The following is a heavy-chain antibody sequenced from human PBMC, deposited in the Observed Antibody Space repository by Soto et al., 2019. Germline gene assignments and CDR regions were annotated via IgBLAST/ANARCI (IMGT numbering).Heavy chain of an antibody. V-gene: IGHV1-69*01. J-gene: IGHJ4*02. CDR1: GGTFSSYA. CDR3: ARDGYNSPPFDY. D-gene: IGHD5-12*01. CDR2: IIPSFGTA. Sequence: QVQLVQSGAEVKKPGSSVKVSCKASGGTFSSYAISCVRQAPGQGLEWMGGIIPSFGTANYAQKFQGRVTITADESTSTAYMELSRLRSEDTAVYYCARDGYNSPPFDYWGQGTLVTVSS.